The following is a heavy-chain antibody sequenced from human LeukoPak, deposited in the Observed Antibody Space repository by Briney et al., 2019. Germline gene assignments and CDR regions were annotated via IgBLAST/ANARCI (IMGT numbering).Heavy chain of an antibody. D-gene: IGHD3-22*01. CDR3: ARDLHYYDSSGHDAFDI. J-gene: IGHJ3*02. Sequence: SETLSLTCTVSGGSISSYYWSWIRQPAGKGLEWIGRIYTSGSTNYNPSLKSRVTMSVDTSKNQFSLKLSSVTAADTAVYYCARDLHYYDSSGHDAFDIWGQGTMVTVSS. CDR1: GGSISSYY. CDR2: IYTSGST. V-gene: IGHV4-4*07.